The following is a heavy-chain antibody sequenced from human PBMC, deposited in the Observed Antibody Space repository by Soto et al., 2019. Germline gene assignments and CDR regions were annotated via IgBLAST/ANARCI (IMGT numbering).Heavy chain of an antibody. CDR1: GYSFTSYW. J-gene: IGHJ4*02. CDR3: ARGQSDNYDFWSGYYANFDY. V-gene: IGHV5-51*01. CDR2: IYPGDSDT. D-gene: IGHD3-3*01. Sequence: RGESLKISCKGSGYSFTSYWIGWVRQLPGKGLEWMGIIYPGDSDTRYSPSFQGQVTISADKSISTAYLQWSSLKASDTAMYYCARGQSDNYDFWSGYYANFDYWGQGTLVTVSS.